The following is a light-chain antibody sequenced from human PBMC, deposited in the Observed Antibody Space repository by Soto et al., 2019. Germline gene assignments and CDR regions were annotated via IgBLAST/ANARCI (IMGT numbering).Light chain of an antibody. CDR3: SSYAGSNNRL. V-gene: IGLV2-8*01. Sequence: QSVLTQPPSASGSPGQSVTISCTGTSADVGGYNYVSWYQQHPGKAPKVMIYEVSKRPSGVPDRFSGSKSGNTASLTVSGLQAEDEADYYCSSYAGSNNRLFGGGTKLTVL. CDR1: SADVGGYNY. CDR2: EVS. J-gene: IGLJ2*01.